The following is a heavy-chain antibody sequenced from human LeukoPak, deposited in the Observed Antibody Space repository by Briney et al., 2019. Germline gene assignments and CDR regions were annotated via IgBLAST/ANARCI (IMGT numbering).Heavy chain of an antibody. CDR3: ARNPPGGVVTAPFDS. CDR1: GGSLTGYY. V-gene: IGHV4-34*01. Sequence: SSETLSLTCAVYGGSLTGYYYTWIRQPLGKGLEWIGEIHPHGYFHYNPSLESRVTISLDTSKNQFSLILSSVTAADTAVYYCARNPPGGVVTAPFDSWGQGILITVSS. J-gene: IGHJ4*02. CDR2: IHPHGYF. D-gene: IGHD3-3*01.